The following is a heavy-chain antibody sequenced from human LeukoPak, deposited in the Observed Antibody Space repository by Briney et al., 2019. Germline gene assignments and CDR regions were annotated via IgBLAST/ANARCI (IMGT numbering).Heavy chain of an antibody. J-gene: IGHJ3*02. V-gene: IGHV1-18*01. Sequence: ASVKVSCKASGYSFRSYGFTWVRRAPGQGLEWMGWISPYKGNTNYTQKFQGRVTMTTDTSTSTAYMELRSLRSDDTAVYYCARIRQGPRLYDITFAIPDAFDIWGQGTMVTVSS. CDR2: ISPYKGNT. CDR1: GYSFRSYG. D-gene: IGHD2-21*01. CDR3: ARIRQGPRLYDITFAIPDAFDI.